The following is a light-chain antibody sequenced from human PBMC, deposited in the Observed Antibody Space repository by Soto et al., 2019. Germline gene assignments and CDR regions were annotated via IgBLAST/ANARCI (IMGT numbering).Light chain of an antibody. CDR2: DAS. V-gene: IGKV3-11*01. CDR1: QSVSSY. J-gene: IGKJ5*01. CDR3: QQRSNWPPIT. Sequence: EIVLTQSPATLSLSPGERATLSCRASQSVSSYLAWYQQKPGQAPRLLIYDASNRATGIPARFSGSGSGTDFTLTISTLEPEDFAVYDCQQRSNWPPITFGQGTRQEIE.